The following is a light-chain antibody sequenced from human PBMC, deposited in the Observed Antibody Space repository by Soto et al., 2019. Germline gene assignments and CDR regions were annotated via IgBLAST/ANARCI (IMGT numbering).Light chain of an antibody. CDR2: RNN. J-gene: IGLJ2*01. CDR1: SSNIGRNY. V-gene: IGLV1-47*01. Sequence: QLVLTQPPSASGTPGQRVTISCSGSSSNIGRNYISWYQQFPGKAPKLLIYRNNQRPSGVPDRFSGSKSGTSASLAISGLRSEDEADYYCAAWDDSLSGVVFGGGTKLTVL. CDR3: AAWDDSLSGVV.